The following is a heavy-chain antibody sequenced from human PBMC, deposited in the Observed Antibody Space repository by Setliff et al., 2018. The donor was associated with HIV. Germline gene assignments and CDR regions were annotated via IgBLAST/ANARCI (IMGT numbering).Heavy chain of an antibody. D-gene: IGHD5-12*01. Sequence: SETLSLTCTVSGGSVIKDNFYWGWIRQAPAKGLEWIGTLYDTGRTYYNPPLKSRVSIFVDTTKNEFSLNLRSVTAADTAVYFCVNSGYDGDYYYYYMDVWGKGTTVTVSS. CDR3: VNSGYDGDYYYYYMDV. J-gene: IGHJ6*03. CDR1: GGSVIKDNFY. CDR2: LYDTGRT. V-gene: IGHV4-39*01.